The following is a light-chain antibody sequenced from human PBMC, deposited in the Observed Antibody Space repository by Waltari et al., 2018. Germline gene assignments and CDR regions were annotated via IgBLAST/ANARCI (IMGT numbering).Light chain of an antibody. Sequence: EIVLTQSPGTLSLSPGERATLSCRASQTVRTTYLAWYQQKPGQAPTLLFYGASSSATGIPDRFSGSGSGTDFSLTISSLEPEDFAVYYCQQYDISPLTFGGGTKVEIK. J-gene: IGKJ4*01. V-gene: IGKV3-20*01. CDR3: QQYDISPLT. CDR1: QTVRTTY. CDR2: GAS.